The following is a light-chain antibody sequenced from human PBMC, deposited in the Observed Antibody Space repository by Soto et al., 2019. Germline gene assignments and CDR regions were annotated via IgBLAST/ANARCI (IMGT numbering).Light chain of an antibody. Sequence: DIQLTQSPSTLSASVRDRVTIRCRASQSINGWLAWYQQKPGQAPNLLIYKASTLESGVPSRFSGSGSGTEFTLTVSSLQPDDFATYYCHQYHNFPRTFGQGTKVDIK. V-gene: IGKV1-5*03. J-gene: IGKJ1*01. CDR1: QSINGW. CDR2: KAS. CDR3: HQYHNFPRT.